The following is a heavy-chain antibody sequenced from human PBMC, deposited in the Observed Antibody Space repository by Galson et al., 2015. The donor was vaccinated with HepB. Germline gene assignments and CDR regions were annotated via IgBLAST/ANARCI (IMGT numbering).Heavy chain of an antibody. CDR3: AAVVPSAISLLY. CDR2: VNPDSGGT. J-gene: IGHJ4*02. Sequence: SVKVSCKASGYTLTDNYINWVRQTPGQGPEWMGWVNPDSGGTKYAQKFQGRVTMTSDTSITTAYMELSSLRSDDTAVYYCAAVVPSAISLLYWGQGTLVTVSS. D-gene: IGHD2-2*01. V-gene: IGHV1-2*02. CDR1: GYTLTDNY.